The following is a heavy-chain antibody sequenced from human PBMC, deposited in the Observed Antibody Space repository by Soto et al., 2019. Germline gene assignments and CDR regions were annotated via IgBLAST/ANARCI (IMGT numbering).Heavy chain of an antibody. V-gene: IGHV3-23*01. CDR2: ITFRGDNT. Sequence: EVQLLISGGGLVSPGGSLRLSCAASGFTFSSYAMSWVRPAPGKGLEWLAGITFRGDNTYYADSVKGRFSLSRDNSRNRLERQMNNLKVEDTALYYCAKLGTMGVFDNWGQGTLLTVSS. J-gene: IGHJ4*02. CDR3: AKLGTMGVFDN. D-gene: IGHD1-1*01. CDR1: GFTFSSYA.